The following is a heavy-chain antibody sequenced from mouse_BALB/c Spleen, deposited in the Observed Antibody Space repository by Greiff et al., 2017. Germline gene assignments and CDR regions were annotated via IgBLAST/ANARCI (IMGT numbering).Heavy chain of an antibody. CDR2: IDPANGNT. D-gene: IGHD2-3*01. CDR1: GFNIKDTY. Sequence: VQLKESGAELVKPGASVKLSCTASGFNIKDTYMHWVKQRPEQGLEWIGRIDPANGNTKYDPKFQGKATITADTSSNTAYLQLSSLTSEDTAVYYCARGGLLRGHYAMDYWGQGTSVTVSS. CDR3: ARGGLLRGHYAMDY. J-gene: IGHJ4*01. V-gene: IGHV14-3*02.